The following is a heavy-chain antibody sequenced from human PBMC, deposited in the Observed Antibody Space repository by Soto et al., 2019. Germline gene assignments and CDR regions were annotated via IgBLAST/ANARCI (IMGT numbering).Heavy chain of an antibody. CDR3: AREVSGTQAFDY. Sequence: SETLSLTCVVSGGSINSSYWWNWVRQPPGKGLEWIGEISHGGSTNFNPSLKSRATISVDKSKNHLSLKLDSVTAADTAVYYCAREVSGTQAFDYWGQGTLVTVSS. CDR2: ISHGGST. V-gene: IGHV4-4*02. D-gene: IGHD1-1*01. J-gene: IGHJ4*02. CDR1: GGSINSSYW.